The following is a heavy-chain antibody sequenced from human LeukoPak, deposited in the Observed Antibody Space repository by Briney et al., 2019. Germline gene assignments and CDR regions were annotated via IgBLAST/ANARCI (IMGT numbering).Heavy chain of an antibody. CDR3: ARERASNNYINWFDP. CDR1: GYSISSGYY. V-gene: IGHV4-38-2*01. CDR2: IFHIGTT. D-gene: IGHD5-24*01. Sequence: SETLSLTCAVSGYSISSGYYWGWIRQPPGKGLEWIGSIFHIGTTYYNPSLKSRVTISVDRSSNQFFLRLSPVNVADTAVYYSARERASNNYINWFDPWGQGTLVTVSS. J-gene: IGHJ5*02.